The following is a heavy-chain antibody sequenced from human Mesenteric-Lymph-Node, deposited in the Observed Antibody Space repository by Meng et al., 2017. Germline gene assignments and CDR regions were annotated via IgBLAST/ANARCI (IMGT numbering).Heavy chain of an antibody. J-gene: IGHJ5*01. CDR3: AKDGGVGFTDFDS. CDR2: ISSDVNRK. D-gene: IGHD3-16*01. CDR1: GFSFSNYA. Sequence: GESLKISCAASGFSFSNYAFHWVRQSAGKGLEWVAVISSDVNRKYYADAVKGRFTTSRDTSKNTVSLQMDSLSAEDTAVYYCAKDGGVGFTDFDSWGQGTLVTVSS. V-gene: IGHV3-30*01.